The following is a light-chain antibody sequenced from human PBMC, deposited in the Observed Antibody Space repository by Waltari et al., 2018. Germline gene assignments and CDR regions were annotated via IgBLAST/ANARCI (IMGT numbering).Light chain of an antibody. CDR1: QSVNTY. Sequence: IVLTQSPGTLSLSPGERATLSYRASQSVNTYLAWYQQKPGQAPRLLIYGAYTRAAGIPDRCSGSGFGTDFSLTISRLEAEDFAVYYCQHHVRLPATFGQGTKVEIK. V-gene: IGKV3-20*01. CDR2: GAY. CDR3: QHHVRLPAT. J-gene: IGKJ1*01.